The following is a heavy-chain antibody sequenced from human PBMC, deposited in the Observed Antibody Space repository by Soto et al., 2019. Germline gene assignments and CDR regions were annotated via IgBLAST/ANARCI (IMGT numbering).Heavy chain of an antibody. CDR1: GFTFSSYS. Sequence: EVQLVESGGGLVQPGGSLRLSCAASGFTFSSYSMNWVRQAPGKGLEWVSYISSSSSTIYYADSVKGRFTISRDNAKNSLSLQMSSLRAGETAGYSCAIYDYIFQNRVSWGQGTLVTVSS. CDR2: ISSSSSTI. V-gene: IGHV3-48*01. D-gene: IGHD3-16*01. J-gene: IGHJ1*01. CDR3: AIYDYIFQNRVS.